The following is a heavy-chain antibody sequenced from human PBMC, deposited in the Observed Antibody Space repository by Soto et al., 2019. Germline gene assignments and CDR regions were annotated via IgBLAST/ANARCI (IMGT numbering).Heavy chain of an antibody. V-gene: IGHV2-5*02. Sequence: SGPTPVNPTQTLTLTCTFSGFSHSTSGVGVGWIRQPPGKALEWLALIYWDDDKRYSPSLKSRLTITKDTSKNQVVLTMTNMDPVDTATYYCAHSGCSGGSCYSDYYYYYYMDVWGKGTTVTVSS. CDR2: IYWDDDK. CDR3: AHSGCSGGSCYSDYYYYYYMDV. J-gene: IGHJ6*03. CDR1: GFSHSTSGVG. D-gene: IGHD2-15*01.